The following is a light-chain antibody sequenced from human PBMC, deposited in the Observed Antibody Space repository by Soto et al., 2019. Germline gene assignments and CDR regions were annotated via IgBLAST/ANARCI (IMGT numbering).Light chain of an antibody. CDR3: QQDYSTPWT. Sequence: DIVMTQSPDSLAVSLGERATINCKSSQSVLYSSNNKNYLAWYQQKPGQPPKLLIYWASTRESGVPDRFSGSGSGTEFTLPISSLQAEDVAVYYCQQDYSTPWTFGQGTKVEIK. V-gene: IGKV4-1*01. J-gene: IGKJ1*01. CDR1: QSVLYSSNNKNY. CDR2: WAS.